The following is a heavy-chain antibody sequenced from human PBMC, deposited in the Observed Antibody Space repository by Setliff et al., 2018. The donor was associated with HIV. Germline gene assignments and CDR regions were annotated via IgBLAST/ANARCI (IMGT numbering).Heavy chain of an antibody. CDR3: ARDIHSSPWYGVGGMDV. CDR2: MYSSGST. CDR1: GGSITSENYY. V-gene: IGHV4-61*02. J-gene: IGHJ6*02. D-gene: IGHD6-13*01. Sequence: SETLSLTCTVSGGSITSENYYWNWIRPPAGKGLEWIGRMYSSGSTDYNPSLKSRVTRFVDTSKNQFSRKVTSVTATDTAVYYCARDIHSSPWYGVGGMDVWGQGTTVTVSS.